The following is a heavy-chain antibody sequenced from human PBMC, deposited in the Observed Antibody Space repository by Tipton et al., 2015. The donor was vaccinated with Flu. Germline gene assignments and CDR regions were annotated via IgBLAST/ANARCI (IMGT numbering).Heavy chain of an antibody. CDR2: IDYSGST. J-gene: IGHJ3*02. D-gene: IGHD6-6*01. V-gene: IGHV4-39*07. CDR3: ARGEYSSAFDI. Sequence: TLSLTCTVSGGSISSSSYYWGWIRQPPGKGLEWIGSIDYSGSTYYNPSLKSRVTISVDTSKNKFSLKLSSVTAADTAVYYCARGEYSSAFDIWGQGTMVTVSS. CDR1: GGSISSSSYY.